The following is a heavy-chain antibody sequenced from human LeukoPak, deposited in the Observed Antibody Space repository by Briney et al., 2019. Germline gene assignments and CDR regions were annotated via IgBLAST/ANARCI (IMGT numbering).Heavy chain of an antibody. CDR2: INPSGSTT. Sequence: ASVKVSCKASGYTFTNYYMHWVRQAPGQGLEWMGIINPSGSTTSYAQKFQGRVTMTRDTSTSTVYMELSSLRSEDTAVYYCARSEEGYSYGYIYYYYYGMDVWGQGTTVTVSS. CDR1: GYTFTNYY. V-gene: IGHV1-46*01. D-gene: IGHD5-18*01. CDR3: ARSEEGYSYGYIYYYYYGMDV. J-gene: IGHJ6*02.